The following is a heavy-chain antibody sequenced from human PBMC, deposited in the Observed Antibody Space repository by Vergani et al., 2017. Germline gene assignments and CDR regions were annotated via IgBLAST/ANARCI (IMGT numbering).Heavy chain of an antibody. CDR2: IYSGGST. CDR1: GFTVSSNY. Sequence: EVQLVESGGGLVQPGGSLRLSCAASGFTVSSNYMSWVRQAPGKGLEWVSVIYSGGSTYYADSVKGRFTISRDNSKNTLYLQMNSLRAEDTAVYYCARIFVVVTATPGGFDYWGRGTLVTVSS. CDR3: ARIFVVVTATPGGFDY. V-gene: IGHV3-66*02. J-gene: IGHJ4*02. D-gene: IGHD2-21*02.